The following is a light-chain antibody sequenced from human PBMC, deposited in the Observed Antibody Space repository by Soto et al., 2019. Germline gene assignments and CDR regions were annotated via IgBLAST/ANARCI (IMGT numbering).Light chain of an antibody. CDR2: LGS. V-gene: IGKV2-28*01. CDR1: QSLLHSNGYNY. J-gene: IGKJ1*01. CDR3: MQPLQSWT. Sequence: DIVMTQSPLSLPVTPREPASISCRSSQSLLHSNGYNYLDWYLQKPGQSPQLPIYLGSNPASGVPDRLSGSGSGTDFTLKIRRVEAEDVGVYYCMQPLQSWTFGQGTKVDIK.